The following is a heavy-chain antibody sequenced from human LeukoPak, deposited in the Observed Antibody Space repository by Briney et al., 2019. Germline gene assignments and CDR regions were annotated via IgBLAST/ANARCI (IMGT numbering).Heavy chain of an antibody. Sequence: PGGSLRLSCAASGFTFSDHYMDWVRQAPGKGLEWVGRTRNEANSYTTEYAASVKGRFTISRDDSKNSLYLQMNSLKTEDTAVYYCARGWYGDAFDIWGQGTMVTVSS. CDR1: GFTFSDHY. CDR2: TRNEANSYTT. D-gene: IGHD6-13*01. J-gene: IGHJ3*02. CDR3: ARGWYGDAFDI. V-gene: IGHV3-72*01.